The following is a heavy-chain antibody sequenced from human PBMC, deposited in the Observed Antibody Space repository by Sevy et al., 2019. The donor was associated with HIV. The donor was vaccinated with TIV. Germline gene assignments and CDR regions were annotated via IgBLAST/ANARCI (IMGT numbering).Heavy chain of an antibody. CDR2: INESGIT. J-gene: IGHJ5*02. V-gene: IGHV4-34*01. CDR3: SRSPPVVVVPGAPSWFDP. CDR1: DGSFSGYY. D-gene: IGHD2-2*01. Sequence: SETLSLTCAVHDGSFSGYYWNWIRQLPGKGLEWIGEINESGITYYNPSLKSRVTISVDASKKQFSLKLNSVTAVDSAVYFCSRSPPVVVVPGAPSWFDPWGQGTLVTVSS.